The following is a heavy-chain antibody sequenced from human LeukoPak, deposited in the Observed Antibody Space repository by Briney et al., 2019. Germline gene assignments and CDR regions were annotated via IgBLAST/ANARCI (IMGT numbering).Heavy chain of an antibody. V-gene: IGHV4-34*01. CDR3: ARGRSRVWSDYSSFGMDV. CDR1: GGSFSGYY. CDR2: INHSGST. Sequence: PSETLSLTCAVYGGSFSGYYWSWIRQPPGKGLEWIGEINHSGSTNYNPSLKSRVTISVDTSKNQFSLKLSSVTAADTAVYYCARGRSRVWSDYSSFGMDVWGQGTTVTVSS. D-gene: IGHD3-3*01. J-gene: IGHJ6*02.